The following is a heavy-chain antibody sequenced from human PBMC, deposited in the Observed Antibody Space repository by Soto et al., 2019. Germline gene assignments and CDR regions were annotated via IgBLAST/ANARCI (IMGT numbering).Heavy chain of an antibody. D-gene: IGHD6-6*01. CDR3: ARDHRARFDY. J-gene: IGHJ4*02. CDR1: GGTFSSYA. CDR2: IIPIFGTA. Sequence: QVPLVQAGAEVKKPGSSVKVYCKDSGGTFSSYAISWVRQAPGQGLEWMGGIIPIFGTANYAQKFQGRVTITADKSTITAYMELSRLRSADTAVYYCARDHRARFDYWGKGTLVTVSS. V-gene: IGHV1-69*06.